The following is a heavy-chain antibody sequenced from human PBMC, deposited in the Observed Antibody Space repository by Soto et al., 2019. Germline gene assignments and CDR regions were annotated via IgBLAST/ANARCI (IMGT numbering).Heavy chain of an antibody. CDR1: GGSIGSYY. V-gene: IGHV4-59*12. CDR2: IYYSGST. D-gene: IGHD2-2*01. Sequence: SETLSLTCTVSGGSIGSYYWSWIRQPPGKGLEWIGYIYYSGSTNYNPSLKSRVTISVDRSKNQFSLKLSSVTAADTAVYYCARVPDRWGQGTLVTV. CDR3: ARVPDR. J-gene: IGHJ5*02.